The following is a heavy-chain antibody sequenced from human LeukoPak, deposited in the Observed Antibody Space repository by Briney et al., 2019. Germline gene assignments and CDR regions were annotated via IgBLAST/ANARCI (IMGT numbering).Heavy chain of an antibody. CDR2: IYYSGST. V-gene: IGHV4-39*01. CDR3: ITYSYGLIFDY. CDR1: GGSISSSSYY. J-gene: IGHJ4*02. D-gene: IGHD5-18*01. Sequence: SETLSLTCTVSGGSISSSSYYWGWIRQPPGKGLEWIGSIYYSGSTYYNPSLKSRVPISVDTSKNRFSPKLSSVTAADTAVYYCITYSYGLIFDYWGQGTLVTVSS.